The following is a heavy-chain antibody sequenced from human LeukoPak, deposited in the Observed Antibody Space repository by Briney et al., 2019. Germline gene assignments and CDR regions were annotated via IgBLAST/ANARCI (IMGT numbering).Heavy chain of an antibody. J-gene: IGHJ4*02. V-gene: IGHV3-30*02. D-gene: IGHD1-26*01. CDR2: IRYDGSNK. Sequence: GGSLRLSCAASGFTFSSYGMHWVRQAPGKGLEWVAFIRYDGSNKYYADSAKGRFIISRDNSKNTLYLQMNSLRAEDTAVYYCAKDGTWELLLEYWGQGTLVTVSS. CDR3: AKDGTWELLLEY. CDR1: GFTFSSYG.